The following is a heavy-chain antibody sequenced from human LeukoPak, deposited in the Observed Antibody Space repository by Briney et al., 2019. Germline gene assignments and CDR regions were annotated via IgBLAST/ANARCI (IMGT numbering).Heavy chain of an antibody. J-gene: IGHJ3*01. V-gene: IGHV3-48*02. D-gene: IGHD7-27*01. Sequence: GGSLRLSCAASGFTFSGYSMNWVRQAPGKGLEWISYIDTSSSTMYYADSVMGRFSISRDNAKESLYLQMNSLRDEDTAVYYCAREDDSWGPNNLDLWGQGTMVTVSS. CDR1: GFTFSGYS. CDR2: IDTSSSTM. CDR3: AREDDSWGPNNLDL.